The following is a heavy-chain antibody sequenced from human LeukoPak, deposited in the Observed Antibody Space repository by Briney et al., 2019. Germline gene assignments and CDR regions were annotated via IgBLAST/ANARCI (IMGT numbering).Heavy chain of an antibody. D-gene: IGHD6-19*01. CDR1: GFTFSYYE. CDR2: ITGGTTK. Sequence: GGSLRLSCAASGFTFSYYEMIWVRQAPGKGLEWVSYITGGTTKNYADSVKGRFTISRDNAKNSLYLQMNSLRAEDTAIYYCARDGDIAVATAPYYFDYWGQGILVTVSS. J-gene: IGHJ4*02. V-gene: IGHV3-69-1*02. CDR3: ARDGDIAVATAPYYFDY.